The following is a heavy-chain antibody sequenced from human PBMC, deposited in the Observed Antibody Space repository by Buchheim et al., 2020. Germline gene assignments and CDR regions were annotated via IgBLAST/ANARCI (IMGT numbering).Heavy chain of an antibody. V-gene: IGHV4-34*01. CDR1: GGSFSGYY. CDR3: ARKRYYDFWSGYSTRWFDP. J-gene: IGHJ5*02. CDR2: INHSGST. D-gene: IGHD3-3*01. Sequence: QVQLQQWGAGLLKPSETLSITCAVYGGSFSGYYWSWIRQPPGKGLEWIGEINHSGSTNYNPSLKSRVTISVDTSKNQFSLKLSSVTAADTAVYYCARKRYYDFWSGYSTRWFDPWGQGTL.